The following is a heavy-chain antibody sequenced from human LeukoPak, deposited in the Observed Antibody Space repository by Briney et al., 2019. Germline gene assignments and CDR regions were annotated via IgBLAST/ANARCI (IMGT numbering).Heavy chain of an antibody. D-gene: IGHD5-24*01. J-gene: IGHJ4*02. Sequence: PSETLSLTCTVSGGSISSYYWSWIRQPAGKGLEWIGRIYTSGSTNYNPSLKSRVTISGDTSKNQFSLTLSSVTAADTAVYYCARDGKEGGFNYDYWGQGTLVTVSS. CDR1: GGSISSYY. V-gene: IGHV4-4*07. CDR3: ARDGKEGGFNYDY. CDR2: IYTSGST.